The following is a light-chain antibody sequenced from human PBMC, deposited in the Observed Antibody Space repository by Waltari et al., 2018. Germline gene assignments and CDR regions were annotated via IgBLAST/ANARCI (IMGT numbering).Light chain of an antibody. CDR3: QQYNTNSPWT. J-gene: IGKJ1*01. CDR1: QSISSW. Sequence: GDRVTITCRASQSISSWLAWYQQKPGKAPKLLIYKASTLGRGIPSRFSGSGSGTEFTLTISSLQPDDFATYYCQQYNTNSPWTFGQGTKVEIK. V-gene: IGKV1-5*03. CDR2: KAS.